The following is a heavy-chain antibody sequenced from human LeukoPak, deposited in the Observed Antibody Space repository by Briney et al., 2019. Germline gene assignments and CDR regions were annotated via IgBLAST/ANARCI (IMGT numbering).Heavy chain of an antibody. Sequence: PSETLSLTCAVYGGSFSGYYWSWIRQPPGKGLEWIGEINHSGSTNYNPSLKSRVTISVDTSKNQFSLKLSSVTAADTAVYYCARVVAAAGTDYWGQGTLVTVPS. V-gene: IGHV4-34*01. D-gene: IGHD6-13*01. CDR3: ARVVAAAGTDY. J-gene: IGHJ4*02. CDR2: INHSGST. CDR1: GGSFSGYY.